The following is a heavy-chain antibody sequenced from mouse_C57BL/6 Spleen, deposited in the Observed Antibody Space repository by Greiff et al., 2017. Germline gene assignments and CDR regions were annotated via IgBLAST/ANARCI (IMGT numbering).Heavy chain of an antibody. V-gene: IGHV1-26*01. CDR2: IDPNKGGT. Sequence: VQLQQSGPELVKPGASVKISCKASGYTFTDYYMNWVKQSHGKSLEWIGDIDPNKGGTSYNQKFKGKATLTVDKSSSTAYMELRSLTSEDSAVYYCARGELLPDFDYWGQGTTLTVSS. CDR1: GYTFTDYY. CDR3: ARGELLPDFDY. J-gene: IGHJ2*01.